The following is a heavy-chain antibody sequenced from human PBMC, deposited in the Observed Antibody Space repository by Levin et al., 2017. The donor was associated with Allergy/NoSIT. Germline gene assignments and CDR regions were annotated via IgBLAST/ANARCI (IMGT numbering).Heavy chain of an antibody. D-gene: IGHD6-19*01. CDR1: GFTFRSYS. CDR2: ISSSSTYI. Sequence: EASVKVSCAASGFTFRSYSMNWVRQAPGKGPEWVSTISSSSTYIYYADSVKGRFTISRDNAKNSLDLQMNSVRGEDTAVYYCARDLSSGNPGGFDYWGQGTLVTVSS. CDR3: ARDLSSGNPGGFDY. J-gene: IGHJ4*02. V-gene: IGHV3-21*01.